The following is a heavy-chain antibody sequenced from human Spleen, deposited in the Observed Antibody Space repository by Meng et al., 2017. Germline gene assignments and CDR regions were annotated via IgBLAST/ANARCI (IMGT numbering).Heavy chain of an antibody. CDR1: GGSISGFY. CDR3: ARVEWELLGAFDI. CDR2: IYYTGTT. V-gene: IGHV4-59*01. Sequence: SETLSLTCSVSGGSISGFYWSWIRQPPGKGLEWIGYIYYTGTTHYSPSLTSRLTLSVDTSKNQLSLSLSSVSAADTAVYYCARVEWELLGAFDIWGQGTMVTVSS. D-gene: IGHD1-26*01. J-gene: IGHJ3*02.